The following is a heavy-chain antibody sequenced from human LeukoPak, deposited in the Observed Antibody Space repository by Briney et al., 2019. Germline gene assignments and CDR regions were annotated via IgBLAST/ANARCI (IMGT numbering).Heavy chain of an antibody. V-gene: IGHV4-38-2*01. CDR3: ATYSSGWYTTKSDY. D-gene: IGHD6-19*01. CDR2: SYHSGST. Sequence: SETLSLTCAVSGYSISSGYYWGWIRQPPGKVLEWIGSSYHSGSTYYNPSLKSRVTISVDTSKNQFSLKLSSVTAADTAVYYCATYSSGWYTTKSDYWGQGTLVTVSS. CDR1: GYSISSGYY. J-gene: IGHJ4*02.